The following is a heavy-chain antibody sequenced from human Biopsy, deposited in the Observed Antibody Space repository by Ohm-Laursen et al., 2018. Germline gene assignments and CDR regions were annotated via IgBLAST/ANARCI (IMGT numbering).Heavy chain of an antibody. CDR2: ISGIGDTT. D-gene: IGHD1/OR15-1a*01. CDR3: ARDLSFGTVSDY. V-gene: IGHV3-11*01. CDR1: GFTFSDYY. Sequence: GSLRLSCSASGFTFSDYYMSWIRQAPGRGLEWVSHISGIGDTTYYADSVKGRFTISRDNSKNSLYLQINSLRAEDTAVYYCARDLSFGTVSDYWGQGTLVTVSS. J-gene: IGHJ4*02.